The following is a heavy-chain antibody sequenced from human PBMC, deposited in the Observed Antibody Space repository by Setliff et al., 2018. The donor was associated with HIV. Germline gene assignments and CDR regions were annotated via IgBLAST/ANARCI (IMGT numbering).Heavy chain of an antibody. J-gene: IGHJ5*02. CDR1: GYTFINYA. D-gene: IGHD4-17*01. CDR2: INTHTGSP. V-gene: IGHV7-4-1*02. Sequence: ASVKVSCKASGYTFINYAMNWVRQAPGQGLEWMGWINTHTGSPTYAQAFTGRFVFSVDTSVSTAYLQISSLKAEDTAVYYCARSLYGDYGGDINWFDPWGQGTLVTVSS. CDR3: ARSLYGDYGGDINWFDP.